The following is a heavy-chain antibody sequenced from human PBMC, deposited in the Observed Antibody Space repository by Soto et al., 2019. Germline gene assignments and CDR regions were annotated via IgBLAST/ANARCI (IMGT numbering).Heavy chain of an antibody. V-gene: IGHV4-39*01. J-gene: IGHJ6*03. D-gene: IGHD2-2*02. Sequence: PSETLSLTCTVSGDSITFSSYYWGWIRPPPGKGLEWVGSIFYSGGTYYNPSLKSRVTISVDTSQDQFSLKLSSVTAADTAVYYCARRYRYYYYMDVWGKGTTVTVSS. CDR2: IFYSGGT. CDR1: GDSITFSSYY. CDR3: ARRYRYYYYMDV.